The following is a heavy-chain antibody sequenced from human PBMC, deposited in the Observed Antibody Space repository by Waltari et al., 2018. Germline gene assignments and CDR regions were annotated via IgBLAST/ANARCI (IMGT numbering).Heavy chain of an antibody. V-gene: IGHV1-3*03. J-gene: IGHJ4*02. CDR2: INAGNGNT. Sequence: QVQLVQSGAEVKKPGASVKVSCKASGYTFTSYAMHWVRQAPGQRLEWMGWINAGNGNTKYSQEFQGRVTMTRDTSASTAYMELSSLRSEDMAVYYCARGAGYSSSWSAPVDYWGQGTLVTVSS. CDR1: GYTFTSYA. D-gene: IGHD6-13*01. CDR3: ARGAGYSSSWSAPVDY.